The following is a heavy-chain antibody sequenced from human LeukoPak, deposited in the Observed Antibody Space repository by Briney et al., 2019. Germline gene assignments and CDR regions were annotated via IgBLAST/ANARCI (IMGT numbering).Heavy chain of an antibody. CDR3: ARDFGYCSSTSCYRDYYYYMDV. CDR2: INPSGGST. J-gene: IGHJ6*03. V-gene: IGHV1-46*03. Sequence: ASVKVSCKASGYTFTNYYMHWVRQAPGQGLEWMGIINPSGGSTSYAQKFQGRVTMTRDTSTSTVYMELSSLRSEDTAVYYCARDFGYCSSTSCYRDYYYYMDVWGKGTTVTVSS. D-gene: IGHD2-2*03. CDR1: GYTFTNYY.